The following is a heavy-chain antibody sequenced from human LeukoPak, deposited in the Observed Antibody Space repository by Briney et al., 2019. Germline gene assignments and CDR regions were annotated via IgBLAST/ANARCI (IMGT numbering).Heavy chain of an antibody. CDR3: AKGGGSTLIAVAGRSFDY. V-gene: IGHV3-9*03. Sequence: PGGSLRLSCAASGFTFDDYAMHWVRQAPGKGLEWVSGISWNSDSIGYADSVKGRFTISRDNAKNSLYLQMNSLRAEDMALYYCAKGGGSTLIAVAGRSFDYWGQGTLGTVSS. CDR2: ISWNSDSI. CDR1: GFTFDDYA. D-gene: IGHD6-19*01. J-gene: IGHJ4*02.